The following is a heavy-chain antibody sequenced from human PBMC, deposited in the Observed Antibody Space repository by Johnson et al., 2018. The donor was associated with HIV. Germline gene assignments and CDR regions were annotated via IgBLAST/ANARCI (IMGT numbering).Heavy chain of an antibody. CDR2: ISSSGSSR. D-gene: IGHD3-22*01. CDR1: GFTFSDYY. Sequence: QVQLVESEGGVVQPGGSLRLSCAASGFTFSDYYMSWIRQAPGKGLEWVSYISSSGSSRYYADSVKGRFTISRDNSKNTLYLQMNSLRAEDTAVYYCAKAPPYYYDSSGLSIWGQGTMVTVSA. J-gene: IGHJ3*02. CDR3: AKAPPYYYDSSGLSI. V-gene: IGHV3-11*01.